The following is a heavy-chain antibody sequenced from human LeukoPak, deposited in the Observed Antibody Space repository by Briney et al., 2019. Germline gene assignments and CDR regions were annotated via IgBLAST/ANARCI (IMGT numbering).Heavy chain of an antibody. CDR2: ITTDGSST. CDR3: ATGYSGNGVGY. Sequence: GGSLRLSCAASGFTFSSYWMHWVRQRPGKGLVWVSRITTDGSSTTYAGSVKGRFTVSRDNAKNTLYLQMNSLRAEDTAVYYCATGYSGNGVGYWGQGTLVTVSS. D-gene: IGHD5-12*01. V-gene: IGHV3-74*01. CDR1: GFTFSSYW. J-gene: IGHJ4*02.